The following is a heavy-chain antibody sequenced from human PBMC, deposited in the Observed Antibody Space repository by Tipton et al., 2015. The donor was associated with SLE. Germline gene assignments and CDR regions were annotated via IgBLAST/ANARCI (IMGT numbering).Heavy chain of an antibody. V-gene: IGHV1-46*02. CDR1: GYTFDNSY. CDR3: ASHFNYPGGWIDP. J-gene: IGHJ5*02. Sequence: QLVQSGAEVKKPGASVKVSCKASGYTFDNSYMHWVRLAPGQGPEWMGIINPSGTSAYYAQKFQGRVVMTRDTSTSTAYMELSSLEFDDTAVYHCASHFNYPGGWIDPWGQGTLVTVSS. CDR2: INPSGTSA. D-gene: IGHD3-3*02.